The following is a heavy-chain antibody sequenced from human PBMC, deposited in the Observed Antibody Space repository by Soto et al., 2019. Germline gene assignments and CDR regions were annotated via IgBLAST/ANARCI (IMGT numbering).Heavy chain of an antibody. CDR2: IYYSGST. Sequence: TLSLTCTVSGGSVSGGFYYWNWIRQHPEKGLEWIGYIYYSGSTYYNPSLRNRVTISADTSKNQLSLKLSSVTVADSAVYYCARSSVAGAGYFQHWGQGTQVTVSS. CDR1: GGSVSGGFYY. J-gene: IGHJ1*01. D-gene: IGHD6-19*01. CDR3: ARSSVAGAGYFQH. V-gene: IGHV4-31*03.